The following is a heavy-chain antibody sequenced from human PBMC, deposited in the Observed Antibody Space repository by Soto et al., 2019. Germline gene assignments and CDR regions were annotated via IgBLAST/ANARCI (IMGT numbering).Heavy chain of an antibody. CDR1: GFTVSNNY. CDR2: IYSGGYT. J-gene: IGHJ4*02. D-gene: IGHD1-20*01. Sequence: GGSLRLSCAVSGFTVSNNYMSWVRQAPGKGLEGVSVIYSGGYTAYGDSVKGRFTISRDNSKNTLYLQMNSLRADDTAVYYCARDRSISGTRRFDYWGQGTLVTVS. V-gene: IGHV3-53*01. CDR3: ARDRSISGTRRFDY.